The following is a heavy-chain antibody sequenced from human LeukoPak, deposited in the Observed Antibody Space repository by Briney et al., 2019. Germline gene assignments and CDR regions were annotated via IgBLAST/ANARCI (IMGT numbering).Heavy chain of an antibody. V-gene: IGHV4-4*02. CDR2: IYHSGST. J-gene: IGHJ6*02. D-gene: IGHD2-15*01. Sequence: PSGTLSLTCAVSGGSISSSNWWSWVRQPPGKGLEWIGEIYHSGSTNYNPSLKSRVTISVERSKNQFSLKLSSVTAADTAVYYCARDKSQCSGGSCYYYGMGVWGQGTTVTVSS. CDR3: ARDKSQCSGGSCYYYGMGV. CDR1: GGSISSSNW.